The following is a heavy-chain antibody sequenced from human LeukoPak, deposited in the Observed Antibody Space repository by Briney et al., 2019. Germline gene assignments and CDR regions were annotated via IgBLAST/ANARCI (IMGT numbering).Heavy chain of an antibody. V-gene: IGHV4-39*01. Sequence: AETLSLTCTVSGDSISTSSYYWGWIRQPPGKGLEWLGSIYYSGSTYYNPSLKSRVTISVDTSKNQFSLNLYSVTAADTAVFYCARSYYYDYRQIDYWGQGTLVTGSS. CDR1: GDSISTSSYY. J-gene: IGHJ4*02. CDR3: ARSYYYDYRQIDY. D-gene: IGHD3-22*01. CDR2: IYYSGST.